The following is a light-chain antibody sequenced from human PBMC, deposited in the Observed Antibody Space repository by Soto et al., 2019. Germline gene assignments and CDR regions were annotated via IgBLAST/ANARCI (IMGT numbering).Light chain of an antibody. CDR1: QSIDTY. Sequence: EIVLTQSPATLSSSPGERATLSCRASQSIDTYLAWYQQKPGQAPRILIYDASDRATGIPARFSGSGAGTAFTLTISGLEPEDFELYDCQQRYNWPLTFGGGTQVDIK. CDR2: DAS. CDR3: QQRYNWPLT. J-gene: IGKJ4*01. V-gene: IGKV3-11*01.